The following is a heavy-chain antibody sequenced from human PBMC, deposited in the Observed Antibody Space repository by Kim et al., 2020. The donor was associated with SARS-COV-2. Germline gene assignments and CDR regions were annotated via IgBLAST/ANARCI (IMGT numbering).Heavy chain of an antibody. CDR1: GFTFSSYA. Sequence: GGSLRLSCAASGFTFSSYAMHWVRQAPGKGLEWVAVISYDGSNKYYADSVKGRFTISRDNSKNTLYLQMNSLRAEDTTVYYCARDRGFSYGSGGLRWGWFDPWGQGTLVTVSS. CDR2: ISYDGSNK. CDR3: ARDRGFSYGSGGLRWGWFDP. J-gene: IGHJ5*02. V-gene: IGHV3-30-3*01. D-gene: IGHD3-10*01.